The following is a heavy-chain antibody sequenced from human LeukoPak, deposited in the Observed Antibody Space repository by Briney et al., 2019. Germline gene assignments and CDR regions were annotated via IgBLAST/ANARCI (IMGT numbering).Heavy chain of an antibody. V-gene: IGHV3-64D*09. Sequence: PGGSLRLSCSASGFIFSSYAMHWVRQAPGKGLEYVSGISSNGGSTYYADSVKGRFTISRDNSKNTLYLQMSSLRGEDTAVYYCVKGYCSSTNCYAFDYWGQGTLVTVSS. CDR1: GFIFSSYA. CDR3: VKGYCSSTNCYAFDY. D-gene: IGHD2-2*01. J-gene: IGHJ4*02. CDR2: ISSNGGST.